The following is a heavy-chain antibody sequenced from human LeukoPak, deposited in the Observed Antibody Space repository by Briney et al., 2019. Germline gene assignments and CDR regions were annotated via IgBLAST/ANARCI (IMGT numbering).Heavy chain of an antibody. CDR3: ARVTTRGYSYGLDY. J-gene: IGHJ4*02. CDR1: GYTFTGYY. CDR2: INPNSGGT. D-gene: IGHD5-18*01. V-gene: IGHV1-2*02. Sequence: ASVKVSCKASGYTFTGYYMHWVRQAPGQGLEWMGWINPNSGGTNYAQKVKGRVTMTRDTSISTAYMELSRLRSDDTAVYYCARVTTRGYSYGLDYWGQGTLVTVSS.